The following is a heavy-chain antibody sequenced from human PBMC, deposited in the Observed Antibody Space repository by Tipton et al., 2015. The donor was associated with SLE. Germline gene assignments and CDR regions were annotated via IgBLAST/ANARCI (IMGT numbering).Heavy chain of an antibody. J-gene: IGHJ1*01. D-gene: IGHD5-12*01. CDR3: ARGSTGYDEH. Sequence: PGLVKPSETLSLICTVSDDSFSLYFWSWIRQPPGKGLEWIGYIYASGTTSYNPSLRSRVAMSIDTSKKQFSLNLNSVTAADTAVYYCARGSTGYDEHWGQGTRVTVSS. V-gene: IGHV4-4*08. CDR2: IYASGTT. CDR1: DDSFSLYF.